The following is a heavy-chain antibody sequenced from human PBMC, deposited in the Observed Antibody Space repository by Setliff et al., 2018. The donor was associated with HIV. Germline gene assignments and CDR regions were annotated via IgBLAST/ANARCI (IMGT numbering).Heavy chain of an antibody. CDR2: ISYGGGLK. V-gene: IGHV3-30*04. D-gene: IGHD3-3*01. Sequence: PGGSLRLSCAASGFTFGSYPMHWVRQAPGKGLEWVAVISYGGGLKLYADSVKGRFTISRDNSKNTLYLQMSSLRAEDTAVYYCAKDLGVSYYNFWSNYYGLDVWGQGIRVTVSS. J-gene: IGHJ6*02. CDR3: AKDLGVSYYNFWSNYYGLDV. CDR1: GFTFGSYP.